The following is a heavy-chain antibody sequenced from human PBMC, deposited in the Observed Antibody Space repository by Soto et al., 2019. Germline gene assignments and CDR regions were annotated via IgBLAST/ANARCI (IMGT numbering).Heavy chain of an antibody. J-gene: IGHJ5*02. CDR2: INHSGST. D-gene: IGHD2-2*01. Sequence: PSETLSLTCAVYTGSFSDYHWSWIRQPPGKGLEWIGEINHSGSTNYNPSLKSRVTISVDRSKNQFSLKLSSVTAADTAVYYCARVPDRWGQGTLVTVSS. CDR3: ARVPDR. CDR1: TGSFSDYH. V-gene: IGHV4-34*01.